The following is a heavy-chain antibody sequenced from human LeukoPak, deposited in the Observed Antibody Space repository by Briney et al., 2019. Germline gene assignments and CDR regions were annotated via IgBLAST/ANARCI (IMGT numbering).Heavy chain of an antibody. CDR3: ATVLGYDSSGYYYGGFDY. Sequence: PSETLSLTCTVSGGSISSYYWSWIRQPPGKGLEWIGYIYYSGSTNYNPSLKSRVTISVDTSKNQFSLKLSSVTAADTAAYYCATVLGYDSSGYYYGGFDYWGQGTLVTVSS. CDR2: IYYSGST. V-gene: IGHV4-59*12. CDR1: GGSISSYY. J-gene: IGHJ4*02. D-gene: IGHD3-22*01.